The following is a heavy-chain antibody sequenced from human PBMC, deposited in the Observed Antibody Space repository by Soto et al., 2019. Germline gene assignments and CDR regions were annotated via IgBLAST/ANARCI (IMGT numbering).Heavy chain of an antibody. D-gene: IGHD2-15*01. J-gene: IGHJ4*02. CDR3: ARITGYCSGGSCSDFDY. CDR1: GFSLSNARMG. V-gene: IGHV2-26*01. Sequence: SGPTLVNPTETLTLTCTVSGFSLSNARMGVSWIRQPPGKALEWLAHIFSNDEKSYSTSLKSRLTISKDTSKSQVVLTMTNMDPVDTATYYCARITGYCSGGSCSDFDYWGQGTLVTVSS. CDR2: IFSNDEK.